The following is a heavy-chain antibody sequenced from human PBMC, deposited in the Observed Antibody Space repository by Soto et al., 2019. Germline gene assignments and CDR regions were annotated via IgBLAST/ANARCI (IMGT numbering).Heavy chain of an antibody. V-gene: IGHV3-23*01. Sequence: EVHLLESGGGLVQPGGSLRLSCAVSGFTFSSYAMTWLRQTPGKGLEWVSSIAVNADTIHYADSVKGRFTISRDNSKSTLFLQMNSLRAEDTAVYPCARVGRRDSCDMWFEAWGQGTRVTVSS. D-gene: IGHD4-17*01. CDR1: GFTFSSYA. CDR3: ARVGRRDSCDMWFEA. J-gene: IGHJ5*02. CDR2: IAVNADTI.